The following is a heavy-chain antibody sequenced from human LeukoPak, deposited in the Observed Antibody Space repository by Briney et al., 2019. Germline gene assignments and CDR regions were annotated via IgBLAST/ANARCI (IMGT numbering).Heavy chain of an antibody. Sequence: GGSLRLSCAASGYTFSSHWMSWVRQAAGQGLEWVANIVQDGSQTGYVHYVQGRFTISRDNGNNSLYLQLNSLRAEDTAVYYCARNEKWGRDYWGQGTLVTVSS. CDR2: IVQDGSQT. V-gene: IGHV3-7*03. CDR1: GYTFSSHW. J-gene: IGHJ4*02. CDR3: ARNEKWGRDY. D-gene: IGHD1-26*01.